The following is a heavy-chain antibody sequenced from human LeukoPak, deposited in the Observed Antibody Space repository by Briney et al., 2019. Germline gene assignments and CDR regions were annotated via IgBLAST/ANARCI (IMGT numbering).Heavy chain of an antibody. CDR3: AREPTDYYDSSGYPSLYYFDY. CDR1: GFTFSSYS. Sequence: PGGSLRLSCAASGFTFSSYSMNWVRQAPGKGLEWVSYISSSSSTIYYADSVKGRFTISRDNAKNSLYLQMNSLRAEDTAVYYCAREPTDYYDSSGYPSLYYFDYWGQGTLVTVSS. D-gene: IGHD3-22*01. CDR2: ISSSSSTI. J-gene: IGHJ4*02. V-gene: IGHV3-48*01.